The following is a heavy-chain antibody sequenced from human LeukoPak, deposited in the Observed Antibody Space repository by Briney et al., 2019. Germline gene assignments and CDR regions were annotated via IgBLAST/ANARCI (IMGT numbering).Heavy chain of an antibody. V-gene: IGHV3-7*01. Sequence: GGSLRLSCAASGFTFSSYGMHWVRQAPGKGLEWVANIKKDGGDKYYVDSVKGRFTVSRDNAKNSLYLQMTGLRVDDTGVYYCLQYNAGTTWGQGTLVTVSS. CDR1: GFTFSSYG. CDR3: LQYNAGTT. J-gene: IGHJ5*02. CDR2: IKKDGGDK. D-gene: IGHD3-10*01.